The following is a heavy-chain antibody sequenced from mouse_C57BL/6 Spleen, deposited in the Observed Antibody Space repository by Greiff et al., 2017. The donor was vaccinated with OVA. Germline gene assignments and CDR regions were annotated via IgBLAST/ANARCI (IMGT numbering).Heavy chain of an antibody. CDR3: ARGLTGTSLLGY. CDR1: GYSFTDYN. J-gene: IGHJ2*01. D-gene: IGHD4-1*01. Sequence: EVQGVESGPELVKPGASVKISCKASGYSFTDYNMNWVKQSNGKSLEWIGVINPNYGTTSYNQKFKGKATLTVDQSSSTAYMQLNSLTSEDSAVYYCARGLTGTSLLGYWGQGTTLTVSS. CDR2: INPNYGTT. V-gene: IGHV1-39*01.